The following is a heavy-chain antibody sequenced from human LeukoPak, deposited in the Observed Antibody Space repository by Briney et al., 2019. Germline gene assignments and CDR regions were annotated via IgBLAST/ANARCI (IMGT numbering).Heavy chain of an antibody. V-gene: IGHV4-59*02. J-gene: IGHJ5*02. CDR3: ARQPRNWFDP. CDR2: IYYSGST. CDR1: GGSVSSYY. Sequence: SETLSLTCTISGGSVSSYYWNWIRQPPGKGLEWIGYIYYSGSTNYNPSLKSRVTISVDTSKNQFSLKLSSVTAADTAVYYCARQPRNWFDPWGQGTLVTVSS.